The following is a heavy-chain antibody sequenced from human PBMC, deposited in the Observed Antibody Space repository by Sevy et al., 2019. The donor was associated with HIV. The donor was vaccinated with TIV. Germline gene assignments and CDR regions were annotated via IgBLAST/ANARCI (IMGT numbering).Heavy chain of an antibody. V-gene: IGHV3-23*01. CDR2: ISGSGGST. J-gene: IGHJ4*02. CDR1: GFTFSSYA. D-gene: IGHD3-3*01. CDR3: ASGMTIFESSYFDY. Sequence: GGSLRLSCAASGFTFSSYAMSWVRQAPGKGLEWVSAISGSGGSTYYADSVKGRFTISRDNSKNTLYLQMNSLRAEDTAVYYCASGMTIFESSYFDYWGQGTLVTVSS.